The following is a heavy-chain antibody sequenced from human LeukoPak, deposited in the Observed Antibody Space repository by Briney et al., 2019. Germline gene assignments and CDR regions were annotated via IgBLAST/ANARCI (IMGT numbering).Heavy chain of an antibody. Sequence: GASVKVSCKASGYTFTSYYMHWVRQAPGQGLEWMGIINPGGGSTSYAQKFQGRVTMTRDTSTSTVYMELSSLRSEDTAVYYCAREAIVVVPAAAYNLDYWGQGTLVTVSS. J-gene: IGHJ4*02. CDR1: GYTFTSYY. V-gene: IGHV1-46*01. D-gene: IGHD2-2*01. CDR3: AREAIVVVPAAAYNLDY. CDR2: INPGGGST.